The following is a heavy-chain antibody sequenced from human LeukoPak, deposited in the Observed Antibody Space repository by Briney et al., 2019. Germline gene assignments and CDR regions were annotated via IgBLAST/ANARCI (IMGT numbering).Heavy chain of an antibody. D-gene: IGHD3-3*01. CDR3: ARGEPATKDTLLEWFYYYYYYMDV. CDR2: INPNSDGT. V-gene: IGHV1-2*02. Sequence: ASVKVSCKASGYTFTCYYMHWVRQAPGQGLEGMGWINPNSDGTDYAQRFQGRVTMTRDTSISTAYMELSRLRSDDTAVYYCARGEPATKDTLLEWFYYYYYYMDVWGKGTTVTVSS. J-gene: IGHJ6*03. CDR1: GYTFTCYY.